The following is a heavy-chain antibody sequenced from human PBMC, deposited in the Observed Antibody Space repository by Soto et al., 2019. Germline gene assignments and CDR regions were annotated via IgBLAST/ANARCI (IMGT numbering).Heavy chain of an antibody. J-gene: IGHJ6*02. V-gene: IGHV1-2*04. CDR3: ARAGVYYGMDV. CDR1: GYTFTGYY. CDR2: INIKSGDT. Sequence: ASVKVSCKASGYTFTGYYMHWVRQAPGQGLEWLGWINIKSGDTAYAQSFQDWVTMTRDTSINTAYMELSRLRSDDTAVYYCARAGVYYGMDVWGQGTTVPVSS.